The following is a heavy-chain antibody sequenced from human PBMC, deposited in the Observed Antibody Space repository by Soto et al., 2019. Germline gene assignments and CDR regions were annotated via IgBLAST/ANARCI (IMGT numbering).Heavy chain of an antibody. CDR3: ARDIDYYDSSGYQDY. Sequence: GGSLRLSCAASGFIFSRYEMNWVRQAQGKGLEWVSYINTRGNIIHYADSVKGRFTISRDNAENSLYLQMNSLRAEDTAVYYCARDIDYYDSSGYQDYWGQGSLVTVSS. CDR1: GFIFSRYE. J-gene: IGHJ4*02. CDR2: INTRGNII. D-gene: IGHD3-22*01. V-gene: IGHV3-48*03.